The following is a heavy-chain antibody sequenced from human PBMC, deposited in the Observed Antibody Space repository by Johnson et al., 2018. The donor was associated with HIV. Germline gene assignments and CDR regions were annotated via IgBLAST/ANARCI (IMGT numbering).Heavy chain of an antibody. D-gene: IGHD5-24*01. CDR2: ISYDGIKP. V-gene: IGHV3-30*04. CDR3: AKDGDDGDGPDGTKGAFDI. CDR1: GFTFSSYA. J-gene: IGHJ3*02. Sequence: QVQLVESGGGLVQPGGSLRLSCAASGFTFSSYAMHWVRQAPGKGLEWVAVISYDGIKPYYVDSVKARFTISRDDARNTLYLQMNSLRIEDTGLYYCAKDGDDGDGPDGTKGAFDIWGQGTMVTVSS.